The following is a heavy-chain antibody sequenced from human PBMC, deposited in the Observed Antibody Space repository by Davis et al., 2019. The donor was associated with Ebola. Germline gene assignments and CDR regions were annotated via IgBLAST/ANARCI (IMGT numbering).Heavy chain of an antibody. D-gene: IGHD6-19*01. J-gene: IGHJ4*02. CDR1: GLTFSRYS. V-gene: IGHV3-21*01. CDR2: IGIGSSYI. Sequence: PGGSLRPSCAASGLTFSRYSINCVRQAHGKGLEWVPSIGIGSSYIYYADSVKGRFTISRHDAKNSLYLQLNSLRAEDTAVYYCARDLSGWFYFDYWGQGTLVTVSS. CDR3: ARDLSGWFYFDY.